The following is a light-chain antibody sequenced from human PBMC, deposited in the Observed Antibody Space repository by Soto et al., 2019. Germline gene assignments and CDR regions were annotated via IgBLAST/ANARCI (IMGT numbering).Light chain of an antibody. CDR3: GSYKNSIYI. Sequence: QSVLTQPASVSGSPGQSITISCTGTSSDIGGYKYVSWYQQHPGKAPKLMIYEGSNRPSGVSDRFSGSKSGNTASLTISGLQYEDEADYYCGSYKNSIYILGNGTKVTV. CDR2: EGS. CDR1: SSDIGGYKY. V-gene: IGLV2-14*01. J-gene: IGLJ1*01.